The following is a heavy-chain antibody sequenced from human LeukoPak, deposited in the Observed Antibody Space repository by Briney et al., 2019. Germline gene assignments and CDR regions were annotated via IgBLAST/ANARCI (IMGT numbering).Heavy chain of an antibody. CDR3: ARRRPRTYYDFWSGYPGPKGSFWFDP. J-gene: IGHJ5*02. V-gene: IGHV3-11*01. Sequence: PGGSLRLSCAASGFTSSDYYMSWIRQAPGKGLEWVSYISSSGSTIYYADSVKGRFTISRDNAKNSLYLQMNSLRAEDTAVYYCARRRPRTYYDFWSGYPGPKGSFWFDPWGQGTLVTVSS. D-gene: IGHD3-3*01. CDR1: GFTSSDYY. CDR2: ISSSGSTI.